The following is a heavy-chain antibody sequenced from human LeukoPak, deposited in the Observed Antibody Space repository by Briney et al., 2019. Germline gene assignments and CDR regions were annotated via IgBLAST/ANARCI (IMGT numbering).Heavy chain of an antibody. Sequence: GGSLRLSCAASGFTFSSYAMHWVRQAPGKGLEWVAVISYNGSNKYYADSVKGRFTISRDNSKNTLYLQMNSLRAEDTAMYYCARDRNTDFWSGYYTNYFDYWGQGTLVTVSS. CDR1: GFTFSSYA. V-gene: IGHV3-30*04. CDR3: ARDRNTDFWSGYYTNYFDY. CDR2: ISYNGSNK. D-gene: IGHD3-3*01. J-gene: IGHJ4*02.